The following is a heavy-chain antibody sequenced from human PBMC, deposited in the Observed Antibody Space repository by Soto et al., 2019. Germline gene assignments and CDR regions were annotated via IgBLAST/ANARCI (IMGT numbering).Heavy chain of an antibody. J-gene: IGHJ4*02. Sequence: ASVKVSCKASGYTFTSYDINLVRQATGQGLEWMGWMNPNSGNTGYAQKFQGRVTMTRNTSISTAYMELSSLRSEDTAVYYCARGITIFGVVPGWGQGTLVTVSS. D-gene: IGHD3-3*01. CDR1: GYTFTSYD. CDR2: MNPNSGNT. V-gene: IGHV1-8*01. CDR3: ARGITIFGVVPG.